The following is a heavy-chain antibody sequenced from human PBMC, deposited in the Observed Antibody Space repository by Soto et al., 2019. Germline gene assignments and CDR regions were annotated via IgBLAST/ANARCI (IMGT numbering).Heavy chain of an antibody. CDR1: GFTFSTIA. D-gene: IGHD1-1*01. V-gene: IGHV3-23*01. CDR3: APPVIRSVNDLEF. J-gene: IGHJ4*02. CDR2: ISGTGGNT. Sequence: EGQMLQSGGGLVQPGWSLRLSCATSGFTFSTIALSWVRQAPGKGLEWVAAISGTGGNTNYADSVKGRFTISRDNSKRTLSLQMTSLRAEDAAVFFCAPPVIRSVNDLEFWGQGTLVTVSS.